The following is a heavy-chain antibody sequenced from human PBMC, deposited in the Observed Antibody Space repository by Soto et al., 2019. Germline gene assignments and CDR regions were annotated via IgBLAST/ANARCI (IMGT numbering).Heavy chain of an antibody. J-gene: IGHJ6*01. CDR1: VWWFIVYY. CDR2: INHSGST. V-gene: IGHV4-34*01. Sequence: SSTXSLTWSFGVWWFIVYYCSLIRQPPGKGLEFIGEINHSGSTNYNPSLKSRVTISVDTSKNQFSLKLSSVTAADTAVYYCARPVIYGSRLWYGMEVWGQGTTVKVYS. D-gene: IGHD3-10*01. CDR3: ARPVIYGSRLWYGMEV.